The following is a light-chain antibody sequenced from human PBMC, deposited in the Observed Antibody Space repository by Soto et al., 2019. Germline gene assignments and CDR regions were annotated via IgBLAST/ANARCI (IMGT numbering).Light chain of an antibody. CDR2: GAS. CDR3: QQYNNWPWT. Sequence: EIVMTQSPATLSVPPGERATLSCRASQSVSSNLAWYQQKPGQAPRLLIYGASTRATGIPARFSGSGSGTEFTLTISSLQSEDFAVYYCQQYNNWPWTFGHGTKVDIK. V-gene: IGKV3-15*01. CDR1: QSVSSN. J-gene: IGKJ1*01.